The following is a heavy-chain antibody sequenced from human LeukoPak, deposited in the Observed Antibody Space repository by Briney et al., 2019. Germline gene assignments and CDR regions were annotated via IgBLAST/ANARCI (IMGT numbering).Heavy chain of an antibody. V-gene: IGHV1-8*01. D-gene: IGHD6-13*01. CDR3: ARRLASAGYLPDY. CDR2: MNPKTGNT. Sequence: ASVKVSCKASGYTFTIYDINWVRQAPGQGLEWMGWMNPKTGNTGYAQNFQGRVSMTSNTSITTAYMELSSLRSEDTAVYYCARRLASAGYLPDYWGPGTLVTVSS. CDR1: GYTFTIYD. J-gene: IGHJ4*02.